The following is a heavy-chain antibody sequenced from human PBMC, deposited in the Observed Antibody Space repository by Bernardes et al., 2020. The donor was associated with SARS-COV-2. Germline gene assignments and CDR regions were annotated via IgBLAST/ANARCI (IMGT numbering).Heavy chain of an antibody. D-gene: IGHD5-12*01. V-gene: IGHV3-53*01. CDR3: VRDDGRYNGYGSCDS. J-gene: IGHJ4*02. CDR1: GFIVSDFY. CDR2: TFTGGKA. Sequence: GGSLRLSCAASGFIVSDFYMSWVRQAPGKGLEWVSVTFTGGKAFYADSVKGRCTISRDNSQNTVYLQMNSLRVDDTAVYYCVRDDGRYNGYGSCDSWGQGTLVTVSP.